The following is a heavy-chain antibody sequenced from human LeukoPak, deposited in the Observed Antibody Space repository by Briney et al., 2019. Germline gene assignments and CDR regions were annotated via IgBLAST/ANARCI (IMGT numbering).Heavy chain of an antibody. D-gene: IGHD6-13*01. Sequence: ASVKVSCKASGYTFTRYYMHRVRQGPGQGLEWMGIINPSDGSTRYAQKFQGRVTMTRDMSTSTVYMELSSLRSEDTAVYYCARPRLVQGKYDAFDMWGQGTMVTVSS. J-gene: IGHJ3*02. CDR1: GYTFTRYY. CDR2: INPSDGST. CDR3: ARPRLVQGKYDAFDM. V-gene: IGHV1-46*01.